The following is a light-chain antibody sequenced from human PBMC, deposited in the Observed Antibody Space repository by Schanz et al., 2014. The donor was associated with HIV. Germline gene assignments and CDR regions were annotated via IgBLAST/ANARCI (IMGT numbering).Light chain of an antibody. Sequence: DIQMTQSPSTLSASVGDRVTITCRASQSIDNWLAWYQQKPGKAPKLLIYKASSLESGVPPRFSGSGSGTDFTLTISSLQPEDFATYYCQQSYSTLRTFGQGTKVEIK. J-gene: IGKJ1*01. CDR3: QQSYSTLRT. CDR1: QSIDNW. V-gene: IGKV1-5*03. CDR2: KAS.